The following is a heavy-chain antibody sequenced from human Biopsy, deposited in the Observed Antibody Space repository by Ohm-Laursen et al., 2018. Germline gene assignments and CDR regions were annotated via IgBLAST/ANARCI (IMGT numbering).Heavy chain of an antibody. CDR2: ISWDGGSE. V-gene: IGHV3-9*01. Sequence: SLRLSCSASGFTFDNYAMHWVRQAPGKGLEWVSGISWDGGSEGYADSVRGRFTISRDNAKNSLFLQMNSLTTEDTALYYCVRGYSSSWSGYLDHWGQGTLVTVSS. CDR1: GFTFDNYA. D-gene: IGHD3-3*01. CDR3: VRGYSSSWSGYLDH. J-gene: IGHJ4*02.